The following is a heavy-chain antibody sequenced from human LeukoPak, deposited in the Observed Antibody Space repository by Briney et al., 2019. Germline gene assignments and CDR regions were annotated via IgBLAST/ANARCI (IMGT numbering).Heavy chain of an antibody. D-gene: IGHD1-26*01. Sequence: PGGSLRLSCAATGFTFSNYWMSWFRQAPGKGLEWVANIKYDGRETQYVDSVKGRFTISRDNAKNSVFLQMNSLRAEDTAVYYCAGYLNSGPEDFWGQGNLVTVSS. J-gene: IGHJ4*02. CDR2: IKYDGRET. CDR3: AGYLNSGPEDF. V-gene: IGHV3-7*01. CDR1: GFTFSNYW.